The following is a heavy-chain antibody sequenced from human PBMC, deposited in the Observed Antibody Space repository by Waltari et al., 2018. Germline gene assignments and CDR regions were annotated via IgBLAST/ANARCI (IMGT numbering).Heavy chain of an antibody. CDR3: ARGQGIVVVPAALYYFDY. Sequence: QVQLQQWGAGLLKPSETLSLTCAVYGGSFSGYYWSWIRQPPGKGLEWIGEINHSGSTNENPSLKSRGTISVDTSKNQFSLKLSSVTAADTAVYYCARGQGIVVVPAALYYFDYWGQGTLVTVSS. V-gene: IGHV4-34*01. D-gene: IGHD2-2*01. CDR2: INHSGST. CDR1: GGSFSGYY. J-gene: IGHJ4*02.